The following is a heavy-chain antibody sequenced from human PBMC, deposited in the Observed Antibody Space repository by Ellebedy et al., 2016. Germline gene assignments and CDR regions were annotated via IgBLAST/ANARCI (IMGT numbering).Heavy chain of an antibody. J-gene: IGHJ4*02. CDR2: INPNSGGT. CDR1: GYTFTGYY. D-gene: IGHD3-3*01. Sequence: ASVKVSXKASGYTFTGYYMHWVRQAPGQGLEWMGWINPNSGGTNYAQKFQGRVTMTRDTSISTAYMELSRLRSDDTAVYYCARGDGVIIIPVVCAGDYWGQGTLVTVSS. V-gene: IGHV1-2*02. CDR3: ARGDGVIIIPVVCAGDY.